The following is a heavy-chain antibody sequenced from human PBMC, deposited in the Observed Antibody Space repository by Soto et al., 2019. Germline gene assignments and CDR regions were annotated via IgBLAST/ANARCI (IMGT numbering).Heavy chain of an antibody. J-gene: IGHJ4*02. CDR1: GWSFRGYF. Sequence: SETLSLTFAVSGWSFRGYFWSWIRQSPAKGLEWIGEINDSGNTYYNPSFKSRLTISVDTSTSQISLRLTSVTAADSAVYYCQGGDFWGQGTRVTVSS. D-gene: IGHD3-16*01. CDR2: INDSGNT. V-gene: IGHV4-34*01. CDR3: QGGDF.